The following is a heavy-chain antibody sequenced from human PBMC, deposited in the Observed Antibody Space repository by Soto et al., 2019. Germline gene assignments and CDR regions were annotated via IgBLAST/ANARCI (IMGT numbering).Heavy chain of an antibody. D-gene: IGHD2-2*01. J-gene: IGHJ6*02. Sequence: PGGSLRLSCAASGFTFSSYGMHWVRQAPGKGLEWVAVISYDGSNKYYADSVKGRFTISRDNSKNTLYLQMNSLRAEDTAVYYCAKDRDCISTSCPRRDYYYGMDVWGQGTTVTVSS. CDR1: GFTFSSYG. V-gene: IGHV3-30*18. CDR2: ISYDGSNK. CDR3: AKDRDCISTSCPRRDYYYGMDV.